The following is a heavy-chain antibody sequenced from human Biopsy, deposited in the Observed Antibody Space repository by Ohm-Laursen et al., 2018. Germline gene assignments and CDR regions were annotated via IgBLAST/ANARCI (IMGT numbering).Heavy chain of an antibody. CDR1: GGSVSDSFHF. CDR2: IYPGGST. J-gene: IGHJ2*01. CDR3: ASAGYNPDWNFDL. V-gene: IGHV4-61*02. D-gene: IGHD5-24*01. Sequence: SQTLSLTCSVSGGSVSDSFHFWSWIRQPAGKGLEWIGRIYPGGSTNYNPSLKSRVTMSVNTSKKQFSLRLSSVTAADTAVYYCASAGYNPDWNFDLWGRGTRVTVSS.